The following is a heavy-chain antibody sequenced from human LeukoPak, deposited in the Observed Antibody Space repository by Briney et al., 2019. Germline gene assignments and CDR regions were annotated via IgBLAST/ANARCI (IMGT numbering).Heavy chain of an antibody. CDR3: ARGYNAFDI. CDR2: IYYSGTA. J-gene: IGHJ3*02. Sequence: PSETLSLTCGVSGYSISSGDWWGWIRQPPGKGLEWIGYIYYSGTAYYNPSLKSRVTMSVDTSKNEFSLKLSSMTAVDTALYYCARGYNAFDIWGQGTMVTVSS. CDR1: GYSISSGDW. D-gene: IGHD5-18*01. V-gene: IGHV4-28*01.